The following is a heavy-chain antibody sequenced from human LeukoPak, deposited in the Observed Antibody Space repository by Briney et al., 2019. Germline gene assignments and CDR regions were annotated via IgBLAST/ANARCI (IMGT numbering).Heavy chain of an antibody. J-gene: IGHJ4*02. CDR3: ARHSSSFFDY. CDR1: GYTFTGHH. Sequence: GAPVKVSCKASGYTFTGHHIHWVRQAPGQGLEWMGWINPNSGGTNYAQKLQGRVTMTRDTSISTAYMELSRLRSDDTAVYYCARHSSSFFDYWGQGTLVSVSS. CDR2: INPNSGGT. D-gene: IGHD6-6*01. V-gene: IGHV1-2*02.